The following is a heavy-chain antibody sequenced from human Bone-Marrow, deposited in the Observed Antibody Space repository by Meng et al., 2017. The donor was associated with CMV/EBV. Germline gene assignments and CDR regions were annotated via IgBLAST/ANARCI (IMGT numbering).Heavy chain of an antibody. CDR1: GYTFTGYY. V-gene: IGHV1-2*02. CDR3: ARAPPRFRGWFDP. D-gene: IGHD1-26*01. J-gene: IGHJ5*02. CDR2: INPNSGGT. Sequence: ASLKVSCKASGYTFTGYYMHWVRQAPGQGLEWMGWINPNSGGTSYAQKFQGRVTMTRDTSIGTAYMELSRLRSDDTAVYYCARAPPRFRGWFDPWGQGTLVTVSS.